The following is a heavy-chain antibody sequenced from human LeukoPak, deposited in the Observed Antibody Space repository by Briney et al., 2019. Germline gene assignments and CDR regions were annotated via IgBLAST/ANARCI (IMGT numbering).Heavy chain of an antibody. D-gene: IGHD6-19*01. CDR2: ISSSSSTI. CDR1: GFTLSDYY. V-gene: IGHV3-11*01. CDR3: ARVGGWYEVDY. Sequence: GGSLRLSCAASGFTLSDYYMSWIRQPPGKRLEYISYISSSSSTINYADSVKGRFTISRDNAKNSLYLQMNSLRAEDTAVYYCARVGGWYEVDYWGQGTLVTVSS. J-gene: IGHJ4*02.